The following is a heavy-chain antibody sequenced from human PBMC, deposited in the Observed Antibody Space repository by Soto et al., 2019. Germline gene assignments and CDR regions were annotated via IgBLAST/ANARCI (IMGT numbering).Heavy chain of an antibody. V-gene: IGHV3-23*01. CDR2: ISGSAGTT. Sequence: EVQLLESGGGLVQPGGSLRLSCVVSGFTFSLYAMSWVRQAPGKGLEWVSGISGSAGTTYHADSVKGRFTISRDNSKNTLYLQMNSLKAEDTAVYYCANWGTSGSDFWGQGTLVTVSS. CDR3: ANWGTSGSDF. J-gene: IGHJ4*02. CDR1: GFTFSLYA. D-gene: IGHD2-2*01.